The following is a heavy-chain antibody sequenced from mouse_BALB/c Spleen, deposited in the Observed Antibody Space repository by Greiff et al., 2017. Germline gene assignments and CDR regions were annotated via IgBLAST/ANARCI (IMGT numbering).Heavy chain of an antibody. Sequence: EVQRVESGPELVKPGASVKMSCKASGYTFTSYVMHWVKQKPGQGLEWIGYINPYNDGTKYNEKFKGKATLTSDKSSSTAYMELSSLTSEDSAVYYCARSKYGNWDFDVWGAGTTVTVSS. CDR1: GYTFTSYV. D-gene: IGHD2-10*02. J-gene: IGHJ1*01. CDR2: INPYNDGT. V-gene: IGHV1-14*01. CDR3: ARSKYGNWDFDV.